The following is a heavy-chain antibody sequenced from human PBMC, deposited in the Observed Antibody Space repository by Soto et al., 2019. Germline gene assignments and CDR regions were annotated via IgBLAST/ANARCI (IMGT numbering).Heavy chain of an antibody. V-gene: IGHV3-66*01. CDR2: IYTGGST. J-gene: IGHJ4*02. Sequence: EVQVVESGGALVQPGGSLRLSCAASGFTVSSYYMSWVRQAPGKGLEWVSVIYTGGSTSYAVSVRGRFTISRDNSKNTLYLQMNSLGVEDTAVYYCARGHFDWWGQGTLDTVSS. CDR1: GFTVSSYY. CDR3: ARGHFDW.